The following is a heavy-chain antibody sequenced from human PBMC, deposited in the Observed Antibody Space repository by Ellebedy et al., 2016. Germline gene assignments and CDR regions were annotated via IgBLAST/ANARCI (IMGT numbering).Heavy chain of an antibody. CDR1: GYTFTGYP. CDR2: IDGGSGKT. CDR3: ARGKGLQLWFIYYFDY. J-gene: IGHJ4*02. D-gene: IGHD3-10*01. V-gene: IGHV1-3*01. Sequence: ASVKVSXXASGYTFTGYPIHWVRQVPGQRFEWMGWIDGGSGKTKCSEKFQGRVTITRDTSASRVYLDLSSLRPEDTAVYYCARGKGLQLWFIYYFDYWGQGTQVTVSS.